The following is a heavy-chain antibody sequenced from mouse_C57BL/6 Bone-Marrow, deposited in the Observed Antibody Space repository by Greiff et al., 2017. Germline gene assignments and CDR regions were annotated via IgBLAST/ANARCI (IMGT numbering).Heavy chain of an antibody. CDR1: GYTFTSYW. J-gene: IGHJ1*03. V-gene: IGHV1-64*01. D-gene: IGHD1-1*01. CDR2: IHPNSGST. Sequence: QVQLKQPGAELVKPGASVKLSCKASGYTFTSYWMHWVKQRPGQGLEWIGMIHPNSGSTNYNEKFKSKATLTVDKSSSTAYMQLSSLTSEDSAVSYCVIYYYGAFDVWGTGTTVTVSS. CDR3: VIYYYGAFDV.